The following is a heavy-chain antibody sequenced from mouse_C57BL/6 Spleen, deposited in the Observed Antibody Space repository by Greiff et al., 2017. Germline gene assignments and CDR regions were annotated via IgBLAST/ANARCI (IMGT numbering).Heavy chain of an antibody. CDR3: ARKPGDDYDGGDYFDY. V-gene: IGHV1-63*01. Sequence: QVQLKESGAELVRPGTSVKMSCKASGYTFTNYWIGWAKQRPGHGLEWIGDIYPGGGYTNYNEKFKGKTTLTADKSSSTAYMQFSSLTSEDSAIYYCARKPGDDYDGGDYFDYWGQGTTLTVSS. J-gene: IGHJ2*01. CDR1: GYTFTNYW. CDR2: IYPGGGYT. D-gene: IGHD2-4*01.